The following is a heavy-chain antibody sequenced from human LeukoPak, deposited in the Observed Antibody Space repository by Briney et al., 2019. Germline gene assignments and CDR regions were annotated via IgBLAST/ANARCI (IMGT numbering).Heavy chain of an antibody. J-gene: IGHJ4*02. V-gene: IGHV3-7*01. CDR3: ARDRGECTNGVCYYHDFDY. D-gene: IGHD2-8*01. CDR2: IKQDGSEK. Sequence: PGGALRLSWAASGFTFSSHWMTWVGQAPGKGLEWVANIKQDGSEKYYVDSVKGRFTISRDNAKNSLSLHMNSLRAEDTAVYYCARDRGECTNGVCYYHDFDYWGQGTLVTVSS. CDR1: GFTFSSHW.